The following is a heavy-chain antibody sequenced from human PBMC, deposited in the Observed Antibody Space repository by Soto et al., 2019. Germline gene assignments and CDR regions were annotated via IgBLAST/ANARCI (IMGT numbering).Heavy chain of an antibody. CDR2: IDGSGGGT. CDR1: GFPFSTTD. J-gene: IGHJ4*02. V-gene: IGHV3-23*01. Sequence: GGSLRLSCEASGFPFSTTDMSWVRQAPGKGLEWVSTIDGSGGGTYYADFVKGRFTISRDNSKNTVYLQMSSLRAEDTAIYYCAKSSGESYPGSRVFDFWGQGTRVTVSS. D-gene: IGHD3-10*01. CDR3: AKSSGESYPGSRVFDF.